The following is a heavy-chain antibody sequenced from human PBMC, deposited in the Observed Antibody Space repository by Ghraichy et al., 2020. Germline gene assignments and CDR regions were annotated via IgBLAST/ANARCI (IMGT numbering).Heavy chain of an antibody. CDR3: AHRRRQGTVTTGFDF. J-gene: IGHJ4*02. Sequence: SGPTLVKPTQTLTLTCTFSGFSLTTGGVGVGWIRQPPGKALEWLALIYWNDDKSYSPSLKGRLTITKDTSRNQVVLTMTNMDPVDTATYYCAHRRRQGTVTTGFDFWSQGTLVTVSS. CDR2: IYWNDDK. CDR1: GFSLTTGGVG. D-gene: IGHD4-17*01. V-gene: IGHV2-5*01.